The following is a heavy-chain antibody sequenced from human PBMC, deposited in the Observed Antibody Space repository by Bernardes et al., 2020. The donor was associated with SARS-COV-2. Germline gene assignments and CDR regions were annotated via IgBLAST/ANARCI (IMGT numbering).Heavy chain of an antibody. J-gene: IGHJ6*02. CDR3: ARRFCTASGCLGNYYGMGV. Sequence: GGSLRLSCEGSGFTFSNYGMHWVRHPPGKGLEWVAVIWYDGSYKAYVDSLKGRITISRDNSKNMLYLQMNSLRDEDTAVYYCARRFCTASGCLGNYYGMGVWGLGTTVTVSS. CDR2: IWYDGSYK. CDR1: GFTFSNYG. D-gene: IGHD3-22*01. V-gene: IGHV3-33*03.